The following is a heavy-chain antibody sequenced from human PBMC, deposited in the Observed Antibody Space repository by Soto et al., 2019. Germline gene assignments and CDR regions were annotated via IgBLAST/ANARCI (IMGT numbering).Heavy chain of an antibody. J-gene: IGHJ6*02. CDR3: ARDLIVDAPDNHGMDV. D-gene: IGHD1-26*01. V-gene: IGHV1-2*02. CDR2: INPNTGGS. CDR1: GYTLSGHY. Sequence: APLKVSCKASGYTLSGHYIHCVSKDPGQGLEWMGWINPNTGGSNYAEKFKGRILMTRDTSIFTTHMRLNRLTSDETAVYYCARDLIVDAPDNHGMDVRAQGTTGTLAS.